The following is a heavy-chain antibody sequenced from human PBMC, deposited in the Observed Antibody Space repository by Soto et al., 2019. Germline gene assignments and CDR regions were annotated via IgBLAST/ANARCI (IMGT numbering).Heavy chain of an antibody. CDR1: GFTFSSYE. Sequence: EVQLVESGGGLVQPGGSLRLSCAASGFTFSSYEMNWVRQAPGKGLEWVSYISSSGSTIYYADSVNGRFTISRDNAKNSLYLQMNSLRAEDTAVYYCASLRGIAAAGDYWGQGTLVTVSS. D-gene: IGHD6-13*01. J-gene: IGHJ4*02. CDR3: ASLRGIAAAGDY. CDR2: ISSSGSTI. V-gene: IGHV3-48*03.